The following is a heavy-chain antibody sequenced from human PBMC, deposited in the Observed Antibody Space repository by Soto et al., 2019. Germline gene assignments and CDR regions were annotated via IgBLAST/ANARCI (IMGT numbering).Heavy chain of an antibody. D-gene: IGHD3-22*01. CDR1: GGSISSSSYY. Sequence: SETLSLTCTVSGGSISSSSYYWGWIRQPPGKVLEWIGSIYYSGSTYYNPSLKSRVTISVDTSKNQFSLKLSSVTAADTAVYYCARVRLSPKYYYDSSGYYVVDYWGQGTLVTVPQ. CDR3: ARVRLSPKYYYDSSGYYVVDY. V-gene: IGHV4-39*07. J-gene: IGHJ4*02. CDR2: IYYSGST.